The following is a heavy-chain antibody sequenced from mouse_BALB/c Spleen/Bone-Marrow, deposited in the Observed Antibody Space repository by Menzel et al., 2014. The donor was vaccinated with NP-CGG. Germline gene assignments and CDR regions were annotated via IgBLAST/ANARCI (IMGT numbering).Heavy chain of an antibody. Sequence: VQLQHSGAELAKPGASVKMSCKASGYTFXSYWMHWVRQRPGQGLEWIGYINPSTGYTEYNQKFKDKATLTADKSSSTAYMQLSSLTSEDSAVYYCARGYYGSSLVYWGQGTLVTVSA. J-gene: IGHJ3*01. CDR1: GYTFXSYW. CDR2: INPSTGYT. V-gene: IGHV1-7*01. CDR3: ARGYYGSSLVY. D-gene: IGHD1-1*01.